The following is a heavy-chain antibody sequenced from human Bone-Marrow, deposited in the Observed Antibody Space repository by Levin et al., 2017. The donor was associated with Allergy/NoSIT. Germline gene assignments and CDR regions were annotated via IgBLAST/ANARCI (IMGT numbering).Heavy chain of an antibody. V-gene: IGHV2-70*04. CDR3: ARSQRSYCGGDCYSNEFDY. J-gene: IGHJ4*02. CDR2: IDWDDDK. Sequence: SGPTLVKPTQTLTLTCTFSGFSRTSTGVRVSWIRQPPGKALEWLARIDWDDDKVYSPSLRTRLTISRGTSTNQVVLSMTNMDPVDTATYYCARSQRSYCGGDCYSNEFDYWGPGTLVTVSS. D-gene: IGHD2-21*01. CDR1: GFSRTSTGVR.